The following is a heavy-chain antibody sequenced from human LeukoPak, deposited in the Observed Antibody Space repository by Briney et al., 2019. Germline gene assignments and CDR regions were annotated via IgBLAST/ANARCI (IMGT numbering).Heavy chain of an antibody. J-gene: IGHJ6*02. CDR3: ARISCTGNSCRPYSYYDMDV. CDR2: IWYDGGIK. Sequence: GASLKLSCAASGFTFNTFGMNWGRQAPGKGLEWVAVIWYDGGIKYYADSVKGRFTVSRDNSKSTLYLQLNSLRAEDTAVYYCARISCTGNSCRPYSYYDMDVWGQGTTVTVSS. CDR1: GFTFNTFG. D-gene: IGHD2-8*02. V-gene: IGHV3-33*01.